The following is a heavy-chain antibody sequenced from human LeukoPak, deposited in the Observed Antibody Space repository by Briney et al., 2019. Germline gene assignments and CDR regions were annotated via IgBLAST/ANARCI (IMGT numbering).Heavy chain of an antibody. CDR3: ARDKIDGYSSSWPD. D-gene: IGHD6-13*01. V-gene: IGHV4-4*07. CDR1: GGSISSYY. J-gene: IGHJ4*02. CDR2: IYTSGST. Sequence: SETLSLTCTVSGGSISSYYWSWIRQPAGKGLEWIGRIYTSGSTNYNPSLKSRVTMSVDTSKNQFSLKLSSVTAADTAVYYCARDKIDGYSSSWPDWGQGSLVTVSS.